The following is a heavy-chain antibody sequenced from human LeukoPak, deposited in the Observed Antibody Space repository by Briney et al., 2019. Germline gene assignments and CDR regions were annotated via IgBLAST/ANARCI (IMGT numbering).Heavy chain of an antibody. CDR2: IYYSGST. V-gene: IGHV4-59*12. CDR1: GGSISSYY. D-gene: IGHD6-13*01. Sequence: SETLSLTCTVSGGSISSYYWSWIRQPPGKGLEWIGYIYYSGSTNYNPSLKSRVTMSVDTSKNQFSLKLSSVTAADTAVYYCARTAAAGSVNWFDPWGQGTLVTVSS. J-gene: IGHJ5*02. CDR3: ARTAAAGSVNWFDP.